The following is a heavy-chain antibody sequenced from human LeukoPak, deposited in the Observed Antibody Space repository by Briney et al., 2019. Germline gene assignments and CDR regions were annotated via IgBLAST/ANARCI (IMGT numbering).Heavy chain of an antibody. CDR2: ISAYNGNT. V-gene: IGHV1-18*01. J-gene: IGHJ5*02. CDR3: ARGGIDIVTVPVSNWFDP. D-gene: IGHD2/OR15-2a*01. Sequence: VASVKVSCKASGYTFTSYGISWVRQAPGQGLEWMGWISAYNGNTNYAQKLQGRVTMTTDTSTNTAYMELRSLRSDDTAVYYCARGGIDIVTVPVSNWFDPWGQGTLVTVSS. CDR1: GYTFTSYG.